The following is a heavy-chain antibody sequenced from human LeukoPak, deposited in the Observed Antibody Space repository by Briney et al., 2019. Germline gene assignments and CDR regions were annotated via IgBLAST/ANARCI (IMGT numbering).Heavy chain of an antibody. V-gene: IGHV3-11*01. CDR2: ISSSGSTI. Sequence: GGSLRLSCAASGFTFSDYYMSWIRQAPGKGLEWVSYISSSGSTIYYADSVKGRFTISRDNAKNSLYLRMNSLRAEDTAVYYCARVRYFDWLSRAFDYWGQGTLVTVSS. CDR1: GFTFSDYY. D-gene: IGHD3-9*01. J-gene: IGHJ4*02. CDR3: ARVRYFDWLSRAFDY.